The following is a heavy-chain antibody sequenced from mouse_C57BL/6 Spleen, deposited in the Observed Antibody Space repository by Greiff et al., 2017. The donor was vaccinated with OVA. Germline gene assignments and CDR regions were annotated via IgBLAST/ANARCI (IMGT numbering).Heavy chain of an antibody. V-gene: IGHV1-50*01. J-gene: IGHJ4*01. CDR3: ARSSIYYAMDY. CDR1: GYTFTSYW. Sequence: VQLQQPGAELVKPGASVKLSCKASGYTFTSYWMQWVKQRPGQGLEWIGEIDPSDSYTNYNQKFKGKTTLTVDTASITAYMQLISLTSEDAAVYYCARSSIYYAMDYWGQGTSVTVSS. CDR2: IDPSDSYT. D-gene: IGHD2-10*02.